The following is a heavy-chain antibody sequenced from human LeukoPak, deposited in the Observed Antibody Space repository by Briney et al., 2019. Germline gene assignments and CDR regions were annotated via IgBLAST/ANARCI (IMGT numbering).Heavy chain of an antibody. V-gene: IGHV3-23*01. CDR3: AKWVNYYYDSSGWFDP. CDR2: ISGSGGST. CDR1: GFTFSSYA. Sequence: PGGFPRLSCAASGFTFSSYAMSWVRQAPGKGLEWVSAISGSGGSTYYADSVKGRFTISRDNSKNTLYLQMNSLRAEDTAVYYCAKWVNYYYDSSGWFDPWGQGTLVTVSS. J-gene: IGHJ5*02. D-gene: IGHD3-22*01.